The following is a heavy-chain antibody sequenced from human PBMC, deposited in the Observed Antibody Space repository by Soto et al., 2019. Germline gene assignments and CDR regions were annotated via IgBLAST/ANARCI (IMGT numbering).Heavy chain of an antibody. CDR1: GFTFDDYA. D-gene: IGHD6-6*01. CDR2: ISWNSGSI. V-gene: IGHV3-9*01. CDR3: AKGDREIAARHFDY. J-gene: IGHJ4*02. Sequence: GGSMRLSCAASGFTFDDYAMHWVRQAPGKGLEWVSGISWNSGSIGYADSVKGRFTISRDNAKNSLYLQMNSLRAEDTALYYSAKGDREIAARHFDYWGQGTPVPVSS.